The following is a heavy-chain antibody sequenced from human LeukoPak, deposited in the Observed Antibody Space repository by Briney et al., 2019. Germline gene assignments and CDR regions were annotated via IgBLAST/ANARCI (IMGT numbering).Heavy chain of an antibody. CDR2: IYYSGST. CDR3: ARGLSMTTVTTYYYYYMDV. CDR1: GGSISSSSYY. V-gene: IGHV4-39*07. Sequence: PSETLSLTCTVSGGSISSSSYYWGWIRQPPGKGLEWIGSIYYSGSTYYNPSLKSRVTISVDTSKNQFSLKLSSVTAADTAVYYCARGLSMTTVTTYYYYYMDVWGKGTTVTVSS. J-gene: IGHJ6*03. D-gene: IGHD4-11*01.